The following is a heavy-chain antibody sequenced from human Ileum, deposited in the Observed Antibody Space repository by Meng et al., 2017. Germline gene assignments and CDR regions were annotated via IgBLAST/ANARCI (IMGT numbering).Heavy chain of an antibody. J-gene: IGHJ1*01. D-gene: IGHD2-2*02. CDR2: INHNGST. V-gene: IGHV4-34*01. CDR3: VRGLLVPNAIRTEYFPL. CDR1: GGAFDGYS. Sequence: QAHLQQWGPGRLKPSETLPPTSVAYGGAFDGYSWTWVRQSPGKGLEWVGEINHNGSTNFNSSLKSRLTMSVDTSTKQFSLNLTSVTAADTAMYYCVRGLLVPNAIRTEYFPLWGQGTLVTVSS.